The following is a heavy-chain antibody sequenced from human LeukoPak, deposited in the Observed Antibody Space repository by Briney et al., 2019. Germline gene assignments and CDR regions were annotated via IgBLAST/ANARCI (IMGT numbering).Heavy chain of an antibody. J-gene: IGHJ4*02. CDR2: ISWNSGSI. Sequence: RSLRLSCAASGFTFDDYGMHWVRQAPGKGLEWVSGISWNSGSIGYADSVKGRFTISRDNAKSTLYLQMNSLRADDMALYYCTKASGYSSGAVDYWGQGTLVTVSS. D-gene: IGHD5-18*01. CDR3: TKASGYSSGAVDY. CDR1: GFTFDDYG. V-gene: IGHV3-9*03.